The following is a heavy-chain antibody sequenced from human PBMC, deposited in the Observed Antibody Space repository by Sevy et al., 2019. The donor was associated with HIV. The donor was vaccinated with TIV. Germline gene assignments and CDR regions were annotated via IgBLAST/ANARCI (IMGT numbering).Heavy chain of an antibody. Sequence: SETLSLTCTVSGGSISSSSYSWGWIRQPPGKGLEWIGTIFYTGSTYYTPSLKSRVTVSVDTSKNQFSLKLSLVTAADTAVYYCARLVYCSGGSCSSDYYGMDVWGQGTTVTVSS. J-gene: IGHJ6*02. V-gene: IGHV4-39*01. CDR1: GGSISSSSYS. CDR3: ARLVYCSGGSCSSDYYGMDV. D-gene: IGHD2-15*01. CDR2: IFYTGST.